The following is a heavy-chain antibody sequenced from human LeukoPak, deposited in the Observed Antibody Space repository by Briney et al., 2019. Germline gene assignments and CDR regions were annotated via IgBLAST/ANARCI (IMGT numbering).Heavy chain of an antibody. Sequence: ASVKVSCKASGYTFTSYAMHWVRQAPGQRLEWMGWINAGNGNTKYSQKFQGRVTITRDTPASTAYMELSSLRSEDTAVYYCARDRVAAAGTWFDPWGQGTLVTVSS. D-gene: IGHD6-13*01. CDR3: ARDRVAAAGTWFDP. V-gene: IGHV1-3*01. CDR1: GYTFTSYA. J-gene: IGHJ5*02. CDR2: INAGNGNT.